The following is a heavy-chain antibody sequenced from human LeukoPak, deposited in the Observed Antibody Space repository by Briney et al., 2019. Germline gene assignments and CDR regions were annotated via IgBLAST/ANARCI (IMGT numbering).Heavy chain of an antibody. D-gene: IGHD6-13*01. CDR3: ARDIMPAAGYDAFDI. CDR1: GGSISSGNHF. Sequence: PSETLSLTCTVSGGSISSGNHFWSWIRQHPGKGLEWIGYISYSGRADYSPSLKSRVTISVDTSKNQLSLKLSSVTAADTATYYCARDIMPAAGYDAFDIWGQGTMVTVSS. CDR2: ISYSGRA. V-gene: IGHV4-31*03. J-gene: IGHJ3*02.